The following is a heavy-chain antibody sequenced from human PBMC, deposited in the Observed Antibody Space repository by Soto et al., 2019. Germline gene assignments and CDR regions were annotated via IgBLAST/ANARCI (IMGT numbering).Heavy chain of an antibody. CDR1: GGSISSYY. D-gene: IGHD2-2*01. CDR2: INHSGST. Sequence: PETRSDRCTGSGGSISSYYWSGSRQPPGKGLEWIGEINHSGSTNYNPSLKSRVTISVDTSKNQFSLQLNSVTPEDTAVYYCAREGLLLSEGVSYGMDVWGQG. J-gene: IGHJ6*02. CDR3: AREGLLLSEGVSYGMDV. V-gene: IGHV4-34*01.